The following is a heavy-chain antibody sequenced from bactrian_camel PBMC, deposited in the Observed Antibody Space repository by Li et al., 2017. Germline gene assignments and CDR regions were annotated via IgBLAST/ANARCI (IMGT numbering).Heavy chain of an antibody. CDR1: GYTYRRYF. CDR3: AAEQFGGCSTEKGFGY. Sequence: VQLVESGGGSVQAGGSLRLSCAASGYTYRRYFMSWFRQAPGKEREGVAAVFVAEEKTYYADSVKGRFTASQDIDKNTVYLQMNSLKAEDTGMYYCAAEQFGGCSTEKGFGYWGKGTQVTVS. V-gene: IGHV3S40*01. J-gene: IGHJ6*01. CDR2: VFVAEEKT. D-gene: IGHD3*01.